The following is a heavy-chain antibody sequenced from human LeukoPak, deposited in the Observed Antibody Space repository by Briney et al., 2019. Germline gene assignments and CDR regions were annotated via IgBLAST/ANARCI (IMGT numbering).Heavy chain of an antibody. Sequence: GGSLRLSCAASGFIFSTYYMTWIRQAPGKGLEGVAYISGSGHTIEYADSVKGRFTISRDNAKTSVYLDMNNLTAEDTAVYYCVRLIRGATFDPWGQGALVAVSS. V-gene: IGHV3-11*01. CDR3: VRLIRGATFDP. CDR2: ISGSGHTI. D-gene: IGHD3-10*01. CDR1: GFIFSTYY. J-gene: IGHJ5*02.